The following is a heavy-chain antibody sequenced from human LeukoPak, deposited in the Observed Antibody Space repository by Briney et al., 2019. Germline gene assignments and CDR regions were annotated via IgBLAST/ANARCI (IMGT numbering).Heavy chain of an antibody. CDR2: IKQDGSEK. V-gene: IGHV3-7*01. J-gene: IGHJ4*02. Sequence: GRSLRLSCAASGFTFSTYWMSWVSQAPGKGLEWVANIKQDGSEKYYLDSVKGRFTISRDNAKNSLYLQMNSLRAEDTAVYFCSREAAAGIDYWGQGTLVTASS. CDR3: SREAAAGIDY. CDR1: GFTFSTYW. D-gene: IGHD6-13*01.